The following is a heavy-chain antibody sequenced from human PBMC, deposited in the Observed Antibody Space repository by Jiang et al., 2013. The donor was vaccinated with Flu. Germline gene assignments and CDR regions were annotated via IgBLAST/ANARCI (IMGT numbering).Heavy chain of an antibody. J-gene: IGHJ4*02. Sequence: SQTLSLTCAISGDSVSGNSAAWSWIRQSPSRGLEWLGRTYYRSKWYSDYAVSVKSRITITPDTSKNQLSLQLNSVTPEDTAVYYCARDDGITGGAFDYWGQGTLVTVSS. CDR2: TYYRSKWYS. V-gene: IGHV6-1*01. CDR3: ARDDGITGGAFDY. D-gene: IGHD1-14*01. CDR1: GDSVSGNSAA.